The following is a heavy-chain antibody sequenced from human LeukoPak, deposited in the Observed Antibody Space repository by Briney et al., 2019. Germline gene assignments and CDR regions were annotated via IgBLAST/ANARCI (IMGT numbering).Heavy chain of an antibody. Sequence: ASVKVSCKASGYTFTSYYMHWVRQAPGQGLEWMGIINPSGGSTSYAQKFQGRVTMTRDTSTSTVYMELSSLRSEDTAVYYCARLSYYYDSSGYYGGSDYWGQGTPVTVSS. CDR3: ARLSYYYDSSGYYGGSDY. D-gene: IGHD3-22*01. CDR2: INPSGGST. CDR1: GYTFTSYY. J-gene: IGHJ4*02. V-gene: IGHV1-46*01.